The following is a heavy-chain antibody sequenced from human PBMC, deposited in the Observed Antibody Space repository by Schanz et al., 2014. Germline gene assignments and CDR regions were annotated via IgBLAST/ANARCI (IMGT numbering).Heavy chain of an antibody. CDR2: INPSGGST. CDR3: GRDGEAAAGCDY. D-gene: IGHD6-13*01. Sequence: QVQLVQSGAEVKKPGASVKVSCKASGYTFTSYYMHWVRQAPGQGLEWMGIINPSGGSTSYAQKFQGRVTMTRDTSTSTVYMELSSLRSEDTAVYYCGRDGEAAAGCDYWGQGTMVTVSS. J-gene: IGHJ3*01. V-gene: IGHV1-46*03. CDR1: GYTFTSYY.